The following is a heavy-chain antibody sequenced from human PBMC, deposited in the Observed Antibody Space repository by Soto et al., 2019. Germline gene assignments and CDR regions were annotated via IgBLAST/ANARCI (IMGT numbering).Heavy chain of an antibody. CDR2: INPNSGGT. Sequence: QVQLVQSGAEVKKPGASVKVSCKASGYTFTGYYMHWVRPAPGQGLEWMGWINPNSGGTNSAQKCQGWVTMTRDTSISTAYMELSRLGTAETAVYYCATGKVAVAGTPDAFDIWGQGTMVTVSS. J-gene: IGHJ3*02. V-gene: IGHV1-2*04. CDR3: ATGKVAVAGTPDAFDI. CDR1: GYTFTGYY. D-gene: IGHD6-19*01.